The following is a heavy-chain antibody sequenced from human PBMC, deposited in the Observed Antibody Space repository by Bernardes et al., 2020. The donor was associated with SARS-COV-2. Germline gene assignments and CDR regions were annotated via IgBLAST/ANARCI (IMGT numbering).Heavy chain of an antibody. J-gene: IGHJ6*02. V-gene: IGHV1-2*02. CDR2: INPYTGGT. D-gene: IGHD3-9*01. CDR1: GYSFTGFY. CDR3: ASTSLDILTAHPYTMDV. Sequence: ASVKVSCKASGYSFTGFYMHWVRQAPGQDLEWLGLINPYTGGTNYAQKFNDGVTMTRDTSITKHDMELSSLRSDDTAVYYCASTSLDILTAHPYTMDVWGQGTTVTVSS.